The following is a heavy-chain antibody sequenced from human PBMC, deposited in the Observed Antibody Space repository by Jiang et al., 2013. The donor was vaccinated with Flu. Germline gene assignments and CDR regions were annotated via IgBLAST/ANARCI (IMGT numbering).Heavy chain of an antibody. CDR3: ARDRNIVGAWGFFDY. J-gene: IGHJ4*02. CDR2: IKQDGSEK. D-gene: IGHD1-26*01. V-gene: IGHV3-7*03. Sequence: QLLESGGGLVQPGGSLRLSCAASGFTFSSYWMSWVRQAPGKGLEWVANIKQDGSEKYYVDSVKGRFTISRDNAKNSLYLQMNSLRAEDTAVYYCARDRNIVGAWGFFDYWGQGTLVTVSS. CDR1: GFTFSSYW.